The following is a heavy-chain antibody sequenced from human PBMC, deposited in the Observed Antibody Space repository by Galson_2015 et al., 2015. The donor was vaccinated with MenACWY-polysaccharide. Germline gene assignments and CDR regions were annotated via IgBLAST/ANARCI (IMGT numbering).Heavy chain of an antibody. J-gene: IGHJ4*02. CDR3: ARGYSGYD. CDR2: TKSDGSST. V-gene: IGHV3-74*01. Sequence: SLRLSCAASGFTFSTYWMHWVRQAPGKGLVWVSRTKSDGSSTSYADSVKGRFTISRDSAKNTLYLQMNSLRAEDTAVYYCARGYSGYDWGQGTLVTVSS. D-gene: IGHD5-12*01. CDR1: GFTFSTYW.